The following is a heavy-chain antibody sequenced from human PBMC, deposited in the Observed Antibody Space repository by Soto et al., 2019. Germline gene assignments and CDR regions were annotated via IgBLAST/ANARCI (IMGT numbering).Heavy chain of an antibody. J-gene: IGHJ4*02. CDR1: GFTFSSYA. CDR2: ISYDGSNK. V-gene: IGHV3-30-3*01. CDR3: ARAPGIAVAGISGR. Sequence: QVQLVESGGGVVQPGRSLRLSCAASGFTFSSYAMHWVRQAPGKGLEWVAVISYDGSNKYYADSVKGRFTISRDNSKNTLYLQMNSLRAEDTAVYYCARAPGIAVAGISGRWGQGTLVTVSS. D-gene: IGHD6-19*01.